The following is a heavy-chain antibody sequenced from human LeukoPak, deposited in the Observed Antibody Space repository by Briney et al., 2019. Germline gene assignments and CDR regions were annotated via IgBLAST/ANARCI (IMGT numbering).Heavy chain of an antibody. CDR3: AXGVVTAIIAYFDL. CDR1: GGSIXXGGYS. J-gene: IGHJ2*01. D-gene: IGHD2-21*02. Sequence: PSETLSLTCAVSGGSIXXGGYSWSWIRQPXXXXXXXXXXXXXXXXTXXXXXXXXXXXXXVDRSKNQFXLKLSSVTAADTAVYFCAXGVVTAIIAYFDLWGRGTLVTVSS. CDR2: XXXXXXT. V-gene: IGHV4-30-2*01.